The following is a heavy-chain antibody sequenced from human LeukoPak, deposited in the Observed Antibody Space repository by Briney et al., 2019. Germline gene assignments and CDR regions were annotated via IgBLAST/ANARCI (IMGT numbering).Heavy chain of an antibody. J-gene: IGHJ5*02. CDR1: GYSISSGYY. D-gene: IGHD2-2*01. CDR2: IYYSGST. Sequence: SETLTPTCTVSGYSISSGYYWGWIRQPPGKGLEWIGYIYYSGSTYYNPSLRSRVTISVDTSKNQFSLKLSSVTAADTAVYYCARVGSCSSTSCYDWFDPWGQGTLVTVSS. CDR3: ARVGSCSSTSCYDWFDP. V-gene: IGHV4-38-2*02.